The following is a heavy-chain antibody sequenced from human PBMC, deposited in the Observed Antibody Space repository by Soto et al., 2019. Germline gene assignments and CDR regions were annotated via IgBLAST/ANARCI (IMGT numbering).Heavy chain of an antibody. D-gene: IGHD3-10*01. J-gene: IGHJ6*02. V-gene: IGHV3-48*02. CDR2: ISRSSTGI. CDR3: ARGVTWGLDV. CDR1: GFTFSLYS. Sequence: EVQLVESGGGLVQPGGSLRLSCAASGFTFSLYSMSWVRQAPGKGLEWVSYISRSSTGIHYADSVKGRFTISRDDATNSMHLQMNSPRDGDTAVYYCARGVTWGLDVWGQGTTVSISS.